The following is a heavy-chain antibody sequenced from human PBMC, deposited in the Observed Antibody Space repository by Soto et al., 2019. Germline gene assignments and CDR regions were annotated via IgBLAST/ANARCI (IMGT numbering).Heavy chain of an antibody. V-gene: IGHV4-39*01. CDR1: GVSVTTSYSY. J-gene: IGHJ4*02. CDR2: VYYNGTS. D-gene: IGHD2-21*01. CDR3: ARHPTHAEITAYATHDFDS. Sequence: QLQLQESGPGLVKPSETLSLTCTVSGVSVTTSYSYWGWIRQPPGKGLEWIGSVYYNGTSNYTPSLERLVTISVAPSRNQFSLILSSVPAAVTAVYFCARHPTHAEITAYATHDFDSWGQGTLITVSS.